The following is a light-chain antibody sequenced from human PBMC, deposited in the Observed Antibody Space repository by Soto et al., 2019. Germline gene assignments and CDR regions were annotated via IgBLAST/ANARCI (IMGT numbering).Light chain of an antibody. CDR3: QQYGSSPAT. Sequence: EIVLTQSPGTLSLSPGERATLSCRASQSVSNNYVAWYQQKPGQAPRLLIYGASPRATGIPARFSGSGAGTDFTLTISRLEPEDFAVYYCQQYGSSPATVGQGTKVDIK. V-gene: IGKV3-20*01. CDR1: QSVSNNY. CDR2: GAS. J-gene: IGKJ1*01.